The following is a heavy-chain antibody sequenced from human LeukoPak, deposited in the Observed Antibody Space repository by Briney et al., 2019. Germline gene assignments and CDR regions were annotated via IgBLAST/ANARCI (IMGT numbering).Heavy chain of an antibody. CDR3: ARVRFLEWLPDAFDI. V-gene: IGHV4-59*01. CDR2: IYYSGST. Sequence: SETLSLTCTVSGDSFSSYYWSWIRQPPGKGLEGIGYIYYSGSTNYNPSLKSRVTISVDTSMNQFSLKLSSVTSEDTAVYYCARVRFLEWLPDAFDIWGQGTMVTVSS. J-gene: IGHJ3*02. D-gene: IGHD3-3*01. CDR1: GDSFSSYY.